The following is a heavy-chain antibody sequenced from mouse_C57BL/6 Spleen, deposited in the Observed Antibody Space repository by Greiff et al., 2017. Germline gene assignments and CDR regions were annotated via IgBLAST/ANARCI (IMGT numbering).Heavy chain of an antibody. Sequence: QVHVKQPGAELVKPGASVKMSCKASGYTFTSYWITWVKQRPGQGLEWIGDIYPGSGSTNYNEKFKSKATLTVDTSSSTAYMQLSSLTSEDSAVYYCARGDEARATGGWGQGTTLTVSS. V-gene: IGHV1-55*01. CDR2: IYPGSGST. CDR3: ARGDEARATGG. CDR1: GYTFTSYW. J-gene: IGHJ2*01. D-gene: IGHD3-1*01.